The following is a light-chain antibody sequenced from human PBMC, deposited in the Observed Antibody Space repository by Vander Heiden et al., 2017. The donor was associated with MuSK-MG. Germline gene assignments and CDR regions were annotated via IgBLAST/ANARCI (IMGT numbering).Light chain of an antibody. J-gene: IGKJ1*01. V-gene: IGKV4-1*01. CDR2: WAS. Sequence: DIVMTQSPDSLAVSLGERATINCKSNQSVLYSSNNKNYLAWYQQKAGQPPKLLIYWASTRESGVPDRFSGSGSGTDFTLTISSLQAEDVAVYYCQQDDSTPLTFGQGTKVEIK. CDR3: QQDDSTPLT. CDR1: QSVLYSSNNKNY.